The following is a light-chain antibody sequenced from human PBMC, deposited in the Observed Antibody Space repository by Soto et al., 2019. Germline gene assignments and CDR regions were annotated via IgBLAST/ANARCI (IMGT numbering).Light chain of an antibody. CDR3: QQYGISPIT. Sequence: SPGERATLSCRASESVSSNYIAWYQQKPGQAPRLLIYGASSRATGIPDRFSGSGSGTDFTLTISRLEPEDFAVYCCQQYGISPITFGQGTRLEIK. CDR2: GAS. CDR1: ESVSSNY. J-gene: IGKJ5*01. V-gene: IGKV3-20*01.